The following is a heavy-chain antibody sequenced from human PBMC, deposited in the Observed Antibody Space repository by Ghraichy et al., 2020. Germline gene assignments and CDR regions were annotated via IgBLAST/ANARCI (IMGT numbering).Heavy chain of an antibody. D-gene: IGHD6-19*01. V-gene: IGHV1-3*01. J-gene: IGHJ4*02. CDR1: GYTFKRYN. CDR2: INVGNGNT. Sequence: ASVKVSCKASGYTFKRYNMHWVRQAPGQRLEWMGWINVGNGNTKYSQKLQGRVTITRDTSATTVYMELSRLTSEDTAVYYCARDFPPPGWYTMGPGDYWGQGTLVTVSS. CDR3: ARDFPPPGWYTMGPGDY.